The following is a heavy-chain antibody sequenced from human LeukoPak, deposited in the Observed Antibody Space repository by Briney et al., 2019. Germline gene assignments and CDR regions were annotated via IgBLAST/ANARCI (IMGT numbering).Heavy chain of an antibody. Sequence: GGSLRLSCAASGFTFSHHAMSWVRQAPGKGLEWVSNIRATSGTTFYADSVKGRFTISRDNSKNTLYLQMNSLRAEDTAVYYCATRGSDWYFDLWGRGTLVTVSS. J-gene: IGHJ2*01. CDR3: ATRGSDWYFDL. CDR1: GFTFSHHA. V-gene: IGHV3-23*01. D-gene: IGHD3-16*01. CDR2: IRATSGTT.